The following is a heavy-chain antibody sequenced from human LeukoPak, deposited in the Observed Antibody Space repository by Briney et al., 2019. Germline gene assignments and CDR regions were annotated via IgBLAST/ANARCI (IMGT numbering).Heavy chain of an antibody. CDR2: ISYDGSNK. V-gene: IGHV3-30*18. Sequence: GRSLRLSCAASGFTFSSYGMHWVRQAPGKGLEWVAIISYDGSNKYYADSVKGRFTISIDNSKNTLYLQMNSLRAEDTAVYYCAKGLDFDWLEALSELDYWGQGTLVTVSS. CDR3: AKGLDFDWLEALSELDY. J-gene: IGHJ4*02. D-gene: IGHD3-9*01. CDR1: GFTFSSYG.